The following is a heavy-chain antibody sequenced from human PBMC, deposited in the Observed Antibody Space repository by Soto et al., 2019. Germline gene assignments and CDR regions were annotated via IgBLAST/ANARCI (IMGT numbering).Heavy chain of an antibody. CDR1: GFTFSSYA. Sequence: PGGSLRLSCAASGFTFSSYAMSWVRQAPGKGLEWVSAISGSGGSTYYADSVKGRFTISRDNSKNTLYLQMNSLRAEDTAVYYCAKDGGLLFGEFRDSPYATHFRCQGLTVTLSS. CDR3: AKDGGLLFGEFRDSPYATHF. V-gene: IGHV3-23*01. CDR2: ISGSGGST. J-gene: IGHJ6*02. D-gene: IGHD3-10*01.